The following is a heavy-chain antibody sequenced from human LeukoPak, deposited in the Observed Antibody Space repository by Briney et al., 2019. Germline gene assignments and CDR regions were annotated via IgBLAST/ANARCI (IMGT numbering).Heavy chain of an antibody. CDR2: MNPNSGNT. CDR1: GYTFTSYD. V-gene: IGHV1-8*03. D-gene: IGHD6-13*01. J-gene: IGHJ4*02. Sequence: ASVKVSCKASGYTFTSYDINWVRQATGQGLEWRGWMNPNSGNTGYAQKFQGRVTITRNTSISTAYMELSSLRSEDTAVYYCARGRAAAGQYYFDYWGQGTLVTVSS. CDR3: ARGRAAAGQYYFDY.